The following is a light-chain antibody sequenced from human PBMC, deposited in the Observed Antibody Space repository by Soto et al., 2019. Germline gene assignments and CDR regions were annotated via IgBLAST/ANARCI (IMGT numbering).Light chain of an antibody. CDR2: VERSGTY. V-gene: IGLV4-60*02. CDR1: SVHSTYS. Sequence: QPVLTQSSSASASLGSSVKLTCTLSSVHSTYSIAWHQQQPGQAPRYLMKVERSGTYNKGSGVPDRFSGSSSGADRYLTITSLQFEDETDYYCETWDSDTRVFGGGTQLTVL. CDR3: ETWDSDTRV. J-gene: IGLJ3*02.